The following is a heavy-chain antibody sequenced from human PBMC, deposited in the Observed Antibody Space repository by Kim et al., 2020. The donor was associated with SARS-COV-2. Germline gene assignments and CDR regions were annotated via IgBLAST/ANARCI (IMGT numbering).Heavy chain of an antibody. CDR1: GYSFTSYW. Sequence: GESLKISCKGSGYSFTSYWIGWVRQMPGKGLEWMGIIYPGDSDTRYSPSFQGQVTISADKSISTAYLQWSSLKASDTAMYYCAVDYDSSGYYYNYWGQGTLVTVSS. D-gene: IGHD3-22*01. J-gene: IGHJ4*02. CDR2: IYPGDSDT. V-gene: IGHV5-51*01. CDR3: AVDYDSSGYYYNY.